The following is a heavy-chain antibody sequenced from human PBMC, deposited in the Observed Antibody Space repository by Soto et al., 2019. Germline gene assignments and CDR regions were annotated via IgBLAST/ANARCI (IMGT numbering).Heavy chain of an antibody. D-gene: IGHD3-9*01. Sequence: SETLSLTCTVSGGSVSSSSCYWGWIRQPPGKGLEWIGCIYYSGSTYYNPSLKSRVTISVDTSKNQFSLNLSSVTAADTAVYYCASGYDILTGYPRGDYYGMDVWGQGTTVTVSS. CDR3: ASGYDILTGYPRGDYYGMDV. CDR1: GGSVSSSSCY. CDR2: IYYSGST. V-gene: IGHV4-39*01. J-gene: IGHJ6*02.